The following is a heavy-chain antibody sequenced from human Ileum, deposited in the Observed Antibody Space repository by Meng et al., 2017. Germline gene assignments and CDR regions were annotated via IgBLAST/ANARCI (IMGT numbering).Heavy chain of an antibody. J-gene: IGHJ4*02. CDR2: TYYNGSP. V-gene: IGHV4-30-4*01. D-gene: IGHD3-10*01. CDR1: GGSFSSDNYY. Sequence: QVQLQESGPGLVKPSQTRSLTAGVHGGSFSSDNYYWTWIRQTPGKGLEWIGLTYYNGSPFYNPSLRSRVTISVDTSKDQFSLKLTSVTAADTAVYYCARERRHYYGSGSFDYWGQGILVTVSS. CDR3: ARERRHYYGSGSFDY.